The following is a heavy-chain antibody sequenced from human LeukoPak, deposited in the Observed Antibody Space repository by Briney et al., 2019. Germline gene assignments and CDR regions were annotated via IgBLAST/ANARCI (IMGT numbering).Heavy chain of an antibody. CDR1: GGSFSGYY. CDR3: ARGASVDTAMVPFDY. V-gene: IGHV4-34*01. D-gene: IGHD5-18*01. CDR2: INHSGST. J-gene: IGHJ4*02. Sequence: TSETLSLTCAVYGGSFSGYYWSWIRQPSGKGLEWIGEINHSGSTNYNPSLKSRVTISVDTSKNQFSLKLSSVTAADTAVYYCARGASVDTAMVPFDYWGQGTLVTVSS.